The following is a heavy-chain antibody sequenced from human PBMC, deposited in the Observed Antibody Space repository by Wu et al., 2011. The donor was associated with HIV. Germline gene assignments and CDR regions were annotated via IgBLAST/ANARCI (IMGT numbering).Heavy chain of an antibody. V-gene: IGHV1-69*06. CDR1: GDTFSNSA. D-gene: IGHD1-26*01. CDR2: IIPFFGTT. Sequence: QVQLVQSGAEVKKPGSSVKVSCKASGDTFSNSAINWVRQAPGQGLEWMGGIIPFFGTTNYAQKFQGRVSITTDKSTSTAYMELSSLRSEDTAVYYCARDPASLYSGSYDYYYGMDVWGPRDHGHRLL. CDR3: ARDPASLYSGSYDYYYGMDV. J-gene: IGHJ6*01.